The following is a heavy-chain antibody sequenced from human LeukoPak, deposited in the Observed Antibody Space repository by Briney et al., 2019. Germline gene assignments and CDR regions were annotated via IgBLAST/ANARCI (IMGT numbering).Heavy chain of an antibody. CDR2: IYPGDSDT. Sequence: HGESLKISCKGSGYSFTSYWIGRVRQMPGKGLEWMGIIYPGDSDTRYSPSFQGQVTISADKSISTAYLQWSSLKASDTAMYYCARREGDYYGSGSYYEPWGQGTLVTVSS. J-gene: IGHJ5*02. CDR1: GYSFTSYW. D-gene: IGHD3-10*01. CDR3: ARREGDYYGSGSYYEP. V-gene: IGHV5-51*01.